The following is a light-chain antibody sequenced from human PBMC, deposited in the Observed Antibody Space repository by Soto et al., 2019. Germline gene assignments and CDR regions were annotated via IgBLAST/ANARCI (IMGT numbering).Light chain of an antibody. CDR2: EGI. V-gene: IGLV2-23*01. J-gene: IGLJ1*01. CDR1: SSTVGGFNV. Sequence: QSALTQPASVSGSPGQSITISCTGTSSTVGGFNVVSWYQQHPGKAPKVIIYEGIKRPSGVSNHFSGSNSGSTASLTISGLQAEDEADYYCCSYVGATTYVFGTGTKLTVL. CDR3: CSYVGATTYV.